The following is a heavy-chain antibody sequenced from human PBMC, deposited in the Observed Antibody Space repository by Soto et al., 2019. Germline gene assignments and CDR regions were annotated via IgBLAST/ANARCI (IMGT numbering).Heavy chain of an antibody. D-gene: IGHD3-3*01. J-gene: IGHJ6*02. CDR1: GYTFTSYG. CDR3: ARLFGVYYDFWSGYDHDFDYYGMDV. V-gene: IGHV1-18*01. Sequence: ASVKVSCKASGYTFTSYGISWVRQAPGQGLEWMGWISAYNGNTNYAQKLQGRVTMTTDTSTSTAYMELRSLRSDDTAVYYCARLFGVYYDFWSGYDHDFDYYGMDVWGQGTTVTVSS. CDR2: ISAYNGNT.